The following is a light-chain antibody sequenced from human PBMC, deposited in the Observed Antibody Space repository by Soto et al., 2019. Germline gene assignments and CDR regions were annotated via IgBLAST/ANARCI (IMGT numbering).Light chain of an antibody. J-gene: IGLJ2*01. CDR2: TNN. CDR3: QSYDNRRVV. Sequence: QSVLTQPPSVSGAPGQRVTISCTGSSSDIGAGYDVHWYQQLPGTAPKLLIFTNNNRPSGVPDRFSGSRSGTSASLAITGLQAEDEADYYCQSYDNRRVVFGGGTTVTVL. V-gene: IGLV1-40*01. CDR1: SSDIGAGYD.